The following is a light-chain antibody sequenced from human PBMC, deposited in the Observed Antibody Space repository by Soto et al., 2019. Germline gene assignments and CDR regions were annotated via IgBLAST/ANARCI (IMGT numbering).Light chain of an antibody. J-gene: IGKJ1*01. CDR1: QSLLHSNGYNY. Sequence: DIVMTQSPLSLPVTPGEPASISCRSSQSLLHSNGYNYLDWYLQKPGQSPQLLIYLGSNRASGVPDRFSGSGSGTDFTLKISRVEAEDVGVYYCMQALHTPRTFGQGTRW. CDR3: MQALHTPRT. V-gene: IGKV2-28*01. CDR2: LGS.